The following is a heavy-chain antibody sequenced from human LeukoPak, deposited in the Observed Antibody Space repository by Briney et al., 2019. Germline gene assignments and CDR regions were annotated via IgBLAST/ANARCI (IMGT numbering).Heavy chain of an antibody. J-gene: IGHJ4*02. Sequence: SETLSLTCTVSGDFISSYYWSWPRQPGGGGLVWIGRIYTWGYTYYNHSLKSRVTMSVDTSKNQFSLKLNSVIAADTAVYYCARENSGWYYFDYWGQGTLVTVSS. CDR3: ARENSGWYYFDY. CDR2: IYTWGYT. CDR1: GDFISSYY. D-gene: IGHD6-19*01. V-gene: IGHV4-4*07.